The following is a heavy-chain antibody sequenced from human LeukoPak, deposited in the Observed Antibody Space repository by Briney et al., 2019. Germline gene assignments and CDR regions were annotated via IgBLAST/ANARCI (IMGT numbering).Heavy chain of an antibody. CDR2: IYYSGST. D-gene: IGHD4-23*01. CDR3: GYGGNSAISPNAFDY. Sequence: SETLSLTCTVSGGSTSSSSYYWGWIRQPPGKGLEWIGSIYYSGSTYYNPSLKSRVTISVDTSKNQFSLKLSSVTAADTAVYYCGYGGNSAISPNAFDYWGQGTLVTVSS. CDR1: GGSTSSSSYY. V-gene: IGHV4-39*01. J-gene: IGHJ4*02.